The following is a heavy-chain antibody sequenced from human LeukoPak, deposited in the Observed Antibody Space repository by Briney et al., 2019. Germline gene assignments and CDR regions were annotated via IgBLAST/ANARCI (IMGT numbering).Heavy chain of an antibody. Sequence: ASAKVSCKASGYTFTSYDINWVRQATGQGLEWMGWMNPNSGNTGYAQKFQGRVTMTRNTSISTAYMELSSLRSEDTAVYYCARGGTIFGVVKSWGQGTLVTVSS. CDR2: MNPNSGNT. CDR3: ARGGTIFGVVKS. D-gene: IGHD3-3*01. J-gene: IGHJ4*02. CDR1: GYTFTSYD. V-gene: IGHV1-8*01.